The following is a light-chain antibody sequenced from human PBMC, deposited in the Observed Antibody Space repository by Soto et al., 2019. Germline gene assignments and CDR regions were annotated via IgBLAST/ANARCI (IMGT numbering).Light chain of an antibody. CDR2: FAS. V-gene: IGKV3-15*01. CDR1: QSMYNN. Sequence: EIVMTQSPATLSVSPGERATLSCRASQSMYNNLAWYQQKPGQAPRLLIYFASTRATGIPARFSGSGSGTAVALTISSLQSEDFAVYYCQQYNNWPLTFGGGTKVEI. CDR3: QQYNNWPLT. J-gene: IGKJ4*01.